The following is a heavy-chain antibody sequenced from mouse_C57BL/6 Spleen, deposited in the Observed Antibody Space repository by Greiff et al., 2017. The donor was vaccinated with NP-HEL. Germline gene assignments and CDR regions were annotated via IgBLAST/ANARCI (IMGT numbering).Heavy chain of an antibody. V-gene: IGHV5-4*01. J-gene: IGHJ3*01. Sequence: EVQGVESGGGLVKPGGSLKLSCAASGFTFSSYAMSWVRQTPEKRLEWVATISDGGSYTYYPDNVKGRFTISRDNAKNNLYLQMSHLKSEDTAMYYCARDQEFFAYWGQGTLVTVSA. D-gene: IGHD3-2*02. CDR2: ISDGGSYT. CDR3: ARDQEFFAY. CDR1: GFTFSSYA.